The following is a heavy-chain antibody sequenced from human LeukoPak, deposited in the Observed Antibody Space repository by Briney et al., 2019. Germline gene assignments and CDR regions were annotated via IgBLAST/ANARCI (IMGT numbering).Heavy chain of an antibody. J-gene: IGHJ4*02. CDR2: IYSGGNT. CDR3: AKESYYGSGKGNYFDY. CDR1: GFTVSVNY. V-gene: IGHV3-66*01. D-gene: IGHD3-10*01. Sequence: GGSLRLSCAAFGFTVSVNYMSWVRQAPGKGLECVSVIYSGGNTYCADSVKGRFTISRDNSKNTLYLQMNSLRAEDTAVYYCAKESYYGSGKGNYFDYWGQGTLVTVSS.